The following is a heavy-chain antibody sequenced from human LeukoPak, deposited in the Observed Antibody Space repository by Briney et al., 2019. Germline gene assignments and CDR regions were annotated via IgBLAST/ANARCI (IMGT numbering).Heavy chain of an antibody. D-gene: IGHD6-13*01. J-gene: IGHJ1*01. CDR3: ARAVAAAGTGAEYFQH. V-gene: IGHV1-2*02. CDR2: INPNSGGT. Sequence: ASVTVSFMSSLYTFTDYYIHWVRQAPGQGGEGMGWINPNSGGTNYAQKFQGRVTMTSDTSINTAYMELSRLRSDDTAVYYCARAVAAAGTGAEYFQHWGQGTLVTVSS. CDR1: LYTFTDYY.